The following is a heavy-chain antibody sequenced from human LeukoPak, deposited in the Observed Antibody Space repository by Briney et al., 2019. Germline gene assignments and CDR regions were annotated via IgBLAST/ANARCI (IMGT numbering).Heavy chain of an antibody. D-gene: IGHD5-18*01. Sequence: SQTLSLTCTVSGGSISSGGYYWSWIRQHPGKGLEWIGYIYYSGSTYYNPSLKSRVTISVDTSKNQFSLKLSSVTAADTAVYYCARDGIRLKGYYYYYMDVWGKGTTVTVSS. J-gene: IGHJ6*03. V-gene: IGHV4-31*03. CDR1: GGSISSGGYY. CDR3: ARDGIRLKGYYYYYMDV. CDR2: IYYSGST.